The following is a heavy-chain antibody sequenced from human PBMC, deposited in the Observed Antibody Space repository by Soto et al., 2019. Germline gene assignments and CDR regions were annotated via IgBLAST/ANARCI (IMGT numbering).Heavy chain of an antibody. V-gene: IGHV3-73*02. Sequence: EVQLVESGGGVVQPGGSLKLSCAASGFTFSGSAMHWVRQASGKGLEWVGRIRSKANNYATVYAASVEGRFTISRDDSKNPAYLQMNSLETEDTAGYYCTRRGYGSGSYTIDWYFDLWGRGTLVTVSS. CDR1: GFTFSGSA. D-gene: IGHD3-10*01. J-gene: IGHJ2*01. CDR3: TRRGYGSGSYTIDWYFDL. CDR2: IRSKANNYAT.